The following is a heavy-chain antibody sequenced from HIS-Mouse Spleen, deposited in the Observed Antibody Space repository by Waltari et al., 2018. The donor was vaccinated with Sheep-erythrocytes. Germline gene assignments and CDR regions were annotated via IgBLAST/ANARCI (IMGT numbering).Heavy chain of an antibody. Sequence: EVHLVESGGGLVQPGGSLKLSCAASGFTFSDFTMYWVRQASGKGREGVGHIRSKANNYATGNAASVKGRFTVSRDDSKNTAYLQMNSLRTEDTAIYYCTNFMSGWGQGTTVTVSS. V-gene: IGHV3-73*02. CDR1: GFTFSDFT. D-gene: IGHD3-10*01. CDR2: IRSKANNYAT. CDR3: TNFMSG. J-gene: IGHJ6*02.